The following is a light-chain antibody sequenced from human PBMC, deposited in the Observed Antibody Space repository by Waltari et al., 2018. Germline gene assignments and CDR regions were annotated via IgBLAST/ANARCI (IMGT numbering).Light chain of an antibody. V-gene: IGKV1-39*01. J-gene: IGKJ2*01. CDR3: QQSYTAPYT. CDR2: AAF. CDR1: ESIGKY. Sequence: DIQMTQSPSSLSASVGDRLTITCRASESIGKYLNWYQQRPGKAPQLLIYAAFNLQSGAPSRFSGSGPGTAFTLTISGLRPEDSATYYCQQSYTAPYTFGQGTHLEVK.